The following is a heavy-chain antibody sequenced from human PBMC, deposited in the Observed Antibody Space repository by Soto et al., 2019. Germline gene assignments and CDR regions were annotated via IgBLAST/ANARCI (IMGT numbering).Heavy chain of an antibody. CDR3: ARYCSGGSCYGYYYYMDV. CDR1: GGSISSYY. CDR2: IYYSGST. J-gene: IGHJ6*03. D-gene: IGHD2-15*01. Sequence: SETLSLTCTVSGGSISSYYWSWMRQPPGKGLEWVGYIYYSGSTNYNPSLRSRVTISVDTAKSQSSLKRSSVTAADTAVYYCARYCSGGSCYGYYYYMDVWGKGTTVTVSS. V-gene: IGHV4-59*08.